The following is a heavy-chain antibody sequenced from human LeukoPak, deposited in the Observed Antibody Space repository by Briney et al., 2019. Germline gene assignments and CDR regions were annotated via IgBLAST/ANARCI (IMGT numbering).Heavy chain of an antibody. CDR2: IYHSGST. CDR3: ARGGTMVRGVIHPFDY. D-gene: IGHD3-10*01. Sequence: SETLSLTCAVSGGSISSGGYSWSWLRQPPGKGLEWIGYIYHSGSTYYNPSLKSRVTISVDRSKNQFSLKLSSVTAADTAVYYCARGGTMVRGVIHPFDYWGQGTLVTVSS. J-gene: IGHJ4*02. CDR1: GGSISSGGYS. V-gene: IGHV4-30-2*01.